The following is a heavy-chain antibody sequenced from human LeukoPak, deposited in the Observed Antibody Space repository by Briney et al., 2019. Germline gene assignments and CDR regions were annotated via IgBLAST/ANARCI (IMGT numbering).Heavy chain of an antibody. Sequence: GASVKVSCKASGYTFTSSGISWVRQAPGQGLEWMGWITAYNGNTNYAQKLQGRVTMTTDTSTSTAFMELRSLRSDDTAVYYCVRDNCSGGSCFYYYGMDVWGRGTTVTVSS. J-gene: IGHJ6*02. CDR2: ITAYNGNT. CDR3: VRDNCSGGSCFYYYGMDV. V-gene: IGHV1-18*01. CDR1: GYTFTSSG. D-gene: IGHD2-15*01.